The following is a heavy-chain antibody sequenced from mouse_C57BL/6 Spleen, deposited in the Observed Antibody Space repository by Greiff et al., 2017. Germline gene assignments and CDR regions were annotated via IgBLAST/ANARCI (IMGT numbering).Heavy chain of an antibody. Sequence: VQGVESGGGLVQPKGSLKLSCAASGFSFNTYAMTWVRQAPGKGLEWVARINSKRYNYATYYADSVKDRFTIYRDDSEGMLYLTVNNMNTDDTAMYYCVRDSSGYGADSFAYWGQGTLVTVSA. J-gene: IGHJ3*01. V-gene: IGHV10-1*01. D-gene: IGHD3-2*02. CDR1: GFSFNTYA. CDR2: INSKRYNYAT. CDR3: VRDSSGYGADSFAY.